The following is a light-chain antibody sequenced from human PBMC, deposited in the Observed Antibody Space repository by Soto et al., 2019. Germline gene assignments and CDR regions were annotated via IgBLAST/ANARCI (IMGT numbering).Light chain of an antibody. CDR1: HRVKSN. CDR2: GAS. V-gene: IGKV3-20*01. J-gene: IGKJ1*01. CDR3: QPYGRSGP. Sequence: IMMAQSPATLSVSPGERATLSFSASHRVKSNLAWYQQKPGQAPRLLTYGASNRATGIPDRFSGSGSGTDFTLTISRLAPEDFAVYYCQPYGRSGPFGQRTKVAI.